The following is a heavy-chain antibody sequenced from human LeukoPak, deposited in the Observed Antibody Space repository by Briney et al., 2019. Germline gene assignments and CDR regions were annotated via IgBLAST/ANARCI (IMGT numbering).Heavy chain of an antibody. D-gene: IGHD4-17*01. CDR3: AKEWGVDYGLRY. V-gene: IGHV1-69*13. Sequence: ASVKVSCKASGGTFSSYAISWVRQAPGQGLEWMGRTIPIFGTANYAQKFQGRVTITADESTSTAYMELSSLRADDTAVYYCAKEWGVDYGLRYWGQGTLVTVSS. CDR2: TIPIFGTA. J-gene: IGHJ4*02. CDR1: GGTFSSYA.